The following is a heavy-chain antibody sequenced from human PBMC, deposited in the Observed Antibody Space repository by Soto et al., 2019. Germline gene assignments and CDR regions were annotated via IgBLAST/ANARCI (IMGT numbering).Heavy chain of an antibody. CDR3: ARSLEYSSSWSVDY. CDR1: GFTFSSYS. Sequence: GGSLRLSCAASGFTFSSYSMNWVRQAPGKGLEWVSYISSSSSTIYYADSVKGRFTISRDNAKNSLYLQMNSLRAEDTAVYYCARSLEYSSSWSVDYWGQGTLVTVSS. V-gene: IGHV3-48*01. D-gene: IGHD6-13*01. CDR2: ISSSSSTI. J-gene: IGHJ4*02.